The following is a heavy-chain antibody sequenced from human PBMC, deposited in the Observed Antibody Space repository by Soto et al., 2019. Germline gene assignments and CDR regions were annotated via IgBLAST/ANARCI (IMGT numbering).Heavy chain of an antibody. Sequence: SVKVSCKASGFTFTSSAMQWVRQARGQRLEWIGWIVVGSGNTNYAQKFQERVTITRDMSTSTAYMELSSLRSEDTAVYYCAAGLIAARPNPYYYYYMDVWGKGTTVTVSS. J-gene: IGHJ6*03. CDR3: AAGLIAARPNPYYYYYMDV. D-gene: IGHD6-6*01. CDR2: IVVGSGNT. V-gene: IGHV1-58*02. CDR1: GFTFTSSA.